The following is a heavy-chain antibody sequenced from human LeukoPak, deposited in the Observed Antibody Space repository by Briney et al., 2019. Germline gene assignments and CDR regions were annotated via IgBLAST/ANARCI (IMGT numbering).Heavy chain of an antibody. V-gene: IGHV4-39*07. D-gene: IGHD2-15*01. J-gene: IGHJ4*02. CDR3: ARESFGGSPLVH. Sequence: GSLRLSCAASGFTFSSYAMSWVRQAPGKGLEWIGSIYYSGSTYYNPSLKSRVTISVDTSKNQFSLKLSSVTAADTAVYYCARESFGGSPLVHWGQGTLVTVSS. CDR2: IYYSGST. CDR1: GFTFSSYA.